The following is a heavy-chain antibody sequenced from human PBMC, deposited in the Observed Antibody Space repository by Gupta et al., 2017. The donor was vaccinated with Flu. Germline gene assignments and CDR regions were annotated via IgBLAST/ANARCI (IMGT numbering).Heavy chain of an antibody. V-gene: IGHV4-31*02. J-gene: IGHJ3*02. Sequence: GYYWSWIRQHPGKGLEWIGYIYYSGSTYYNPSLKSRVTISVDTYKNQFYLKLSSVTAADTAVYYFACEGGAYDSSCYYPPGAFDIWVQGTMV. CDR2: IYYSGST. CDR3: ACEGGAYDSSCYYPPGAFDI. D-gene: IGHD3-22*01. CDR1: GYY.